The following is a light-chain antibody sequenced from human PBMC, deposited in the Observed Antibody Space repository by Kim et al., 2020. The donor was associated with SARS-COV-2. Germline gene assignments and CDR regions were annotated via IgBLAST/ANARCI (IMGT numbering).Light chain of an antibody. V-gene: IGKV1-17*03. CDR3: LQHDSYPLT. CDR2: AAA. J-gene: IGKJ4*01. Sequence: GAVGDRGIITCGGRQGSRNHLAWFQLKPGKVAKRLSDAAASVERGGPSRCSGSGSGREFTLTISSLQAEDSATYCCLQHDSYPLTFGGGTKVDIK. CDR1: QGSRNH.